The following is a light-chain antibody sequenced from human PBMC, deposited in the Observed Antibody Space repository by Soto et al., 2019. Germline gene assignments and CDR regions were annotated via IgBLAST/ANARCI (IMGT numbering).Light chain of an antibody. V-gene: IGKV3-20*01. J-gene: IGKJ1*01. Sequence: EIVITQSPSTLSLSPFERSTLSCRASQSVSSYLAWYQQKPGQAPRLLIYDASSRATDIPDRFSGGGSGTDFTLTISRLEPDDSAVYYCQQYGGSPRTFGQGTKVDIK. CDR1: QSVSSY. CDR2: DAS. CDR3: QQYGGSPRT.